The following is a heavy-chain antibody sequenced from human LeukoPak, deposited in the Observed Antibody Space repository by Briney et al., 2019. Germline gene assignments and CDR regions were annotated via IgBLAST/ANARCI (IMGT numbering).Heavy chain of an antibody. V-gene: IGHV4-34*01. D-gene: IGHD1-1*01. CDR1: GGSFSGYY. CDR2: INHSGTT. J-gene: IGHJ6*03. CDR3: ARGPYNWNYYYYMDV. Sequence: PSETLSLTCAVYGGSFSGYYWSWIRHPPGKGLEWIGEINHSGTTNYNPSLKSRVTISVDMSKKQFSLKVTSVTAADTAVYYCARGPYNWNYYYYMDVWDKGTTVTVSS.